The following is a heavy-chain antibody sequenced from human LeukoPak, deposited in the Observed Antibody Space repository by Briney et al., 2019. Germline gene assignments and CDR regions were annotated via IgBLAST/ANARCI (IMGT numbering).Heavy chain of an antibody. CDR2: IKQDGTDK. V-gene: IGHV3-7*01. D-gene: IGHD3-22*01. J-gene: IGHJ4*02. Sequence: GGSLRLSCAASGFRFSSYWMTWVRQAPGKGLEWVANIKQDGTDKYYVEFVRGRFTISRDNVERSVYLQMNRLTAEDTAVYYCVREWLFWGQGTLVTVSS. CDR3: VREWLF. CDR1: GFRFSSYW.